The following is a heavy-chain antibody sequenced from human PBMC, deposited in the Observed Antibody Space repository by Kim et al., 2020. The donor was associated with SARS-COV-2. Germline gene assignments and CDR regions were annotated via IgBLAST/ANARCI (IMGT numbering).Heavy chain of an antibody. J-gene: IGHJ4*02. CDR1: GFTFSTHA. D-gene: IGHD3-10*01. V-gene: IGHV3-23*01. CDR3: ARRHYLWFGELL. Sequence: GGSLRLSCAASGFTFSTHAMTWVRQAPGKGLEWVSGISEGGGNRYYADSVKGRFIISRDNSKNTLFLEMNSLRAEDTAVYYCARRHYLWFGELLGGQGTLVTVSS. CDR2: ISEGGGNR.